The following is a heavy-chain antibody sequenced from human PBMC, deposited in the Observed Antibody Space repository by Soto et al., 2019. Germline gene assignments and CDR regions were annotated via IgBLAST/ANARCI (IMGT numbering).Heavy chain of an antibody. CDR1: GFTFSSYW. CDR3: ARGGSSGWYADL. J-gene: IGHJ5*02. D-gene: IGHD6-19*01. V-gene: IGHV3-7*03. CDR2: IKQDGSEK. Sequence: VGSLRLSGAASGFTFSSYWMSWVRQAPGKGLEWVANIKQDGSEKYYVDSVKGRFTISRDNAKNSLYLQMNSLRAEDTAVYYCARGGSSGWYADLWGQGTLVTVSS.